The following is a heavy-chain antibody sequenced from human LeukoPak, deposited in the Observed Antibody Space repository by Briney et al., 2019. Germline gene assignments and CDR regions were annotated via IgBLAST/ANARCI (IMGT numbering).Heavy chain of an antibody. CDR1: GFTFSSYG. V-gene: IGHV3-30*02. J-gene: IGHJ4*02. Sequence: RGSLRLSRAASGFTFSSYGMHWVRQAPGKGLEWVAFIRYDGSNEYYADSVKGRFTISRDNSKNTLYLQMNSLRAEDTAVYYCAKDMSGWTYFDYWGQGTLVTVSS. CDR3: AKDMSGWTYFDY. D-gene: IGHD6-19*01. CDR2: IRYDGSNE.